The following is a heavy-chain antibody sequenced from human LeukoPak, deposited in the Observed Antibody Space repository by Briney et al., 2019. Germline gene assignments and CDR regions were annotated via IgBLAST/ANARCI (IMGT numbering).Heavy chain of an antibody. CDR3: AKEDGSSWYSRSSYYFDY. J-gene: IGHJ4*02. CDR1: GFTVTIND. D-gene: IGHD6-13*01. V-gene: IGHV3-23*01. CDR2: ISGSGGST. Sequence: GGSLRLSCAASGFTVTINDTSWVRQAPGKGLEWVSAISGSGGSTYYADSVKGRFTISRDNSKNTLYLQMNSLRAEDTAVYYCAKEDGSSWYSRSSYYFDYWGQGTLVTVSS.